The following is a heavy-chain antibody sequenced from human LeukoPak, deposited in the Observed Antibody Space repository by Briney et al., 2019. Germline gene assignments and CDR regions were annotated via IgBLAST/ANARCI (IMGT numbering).Heavy chain of an antibody. J-gene: IGHJ3*02. V-gene: IGHV4-34*01. Sequence: SETLSLTCAVYGGSFSGYYWSWIRRPPGKGLEWIGEINHSGSTNYNPSLKSRVTISVDTSKNQFSLKLSSVTAADTAVYYCARAPYGDYDSAFDIWGQGTMVTVSS. D-gene: IGHD4-17*01. CDR3: ARAPYGDYDSAFDI. CDR2: INHSGST. CDR1: GGSFSGYY.